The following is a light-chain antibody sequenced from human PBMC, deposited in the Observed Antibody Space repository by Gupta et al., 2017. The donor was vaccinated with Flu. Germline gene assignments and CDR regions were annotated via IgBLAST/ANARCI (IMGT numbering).Light chain of an antibody. V-gene: IGLV2-14*01. CDR2: DVS. CDR1: SSDVGDYNY. CDR3: QSYTSSNIPDVL. J-gene: IGLJ2*01. Sequence: QSALTQPASVSGSPGQSITISCTGTSSDVGDYNYVSWYQQHPGKAPRLVIYDVSNRPSGVSNRFSGSKSGNTASLTISGLQAEDEADYYCQSYTSSNIPDVLFGGGTKLTVL.